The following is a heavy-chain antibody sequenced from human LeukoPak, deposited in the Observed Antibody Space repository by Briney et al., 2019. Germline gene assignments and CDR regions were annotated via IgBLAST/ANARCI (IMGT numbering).Heavy chain of an antibody. J-gene: IGHJ6*02. CDR2: INPSGGST. CDR3: ARDRELLWFGYPVAPDV. CDR1: GYTFTSYY. Sequence: ASVKVSCKASGYTFTSYYMHWVRQAPGQGLEWMGIINPSGGSTSYAQKFQGRVTMTRDTSTSTVYMELSSLRSEDTAVYYCARDRELLWFGYPVAPDVWGQGTTVTVSS. V-gene: IGHV1-46*01. D-gene: IGHD3-10*01.